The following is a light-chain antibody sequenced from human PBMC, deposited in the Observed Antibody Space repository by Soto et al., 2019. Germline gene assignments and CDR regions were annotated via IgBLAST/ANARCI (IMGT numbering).Light chain of an antibody. J-gene: IGKJ5*01. CDR2: TAS. V-gene: IGKV1-39*01. CDR1: QNLRKY. CDR3: QQSYSTPPIT. Sequence: IQMTQSPSSLSSSVGDSVTITCRARQNLRKYLNWYQQNPRKAPKLLIYTASRLQCGVPSRFNGSGSETDFTITSNNLQPEDFATYYGQQSYSTPPITFGQGTRLEI.